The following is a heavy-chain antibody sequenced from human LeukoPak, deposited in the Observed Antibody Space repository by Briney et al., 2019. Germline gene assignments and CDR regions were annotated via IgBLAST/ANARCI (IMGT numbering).Heavy chain of an antibody. V-gene: IGHV3-64*01. CDR2: ISSNGGST. CDR1: GFTFSSYA. J-gene: IGHJ6*02. CDR3: ARADALQYQRTGPSDYYYGMDV. D-gene: IGHD4-11*01. Sequence: QAGGSLRLSCAASGFTFSSYAMHWVRQAPGKGLEYVSAISSNGGSTYYANSVKGRFTISRDNSKNTLYLQMGSLRAEDMAVYYCARADALQYQRTGPSDYYYGMDVWGQGTTVTVSS.